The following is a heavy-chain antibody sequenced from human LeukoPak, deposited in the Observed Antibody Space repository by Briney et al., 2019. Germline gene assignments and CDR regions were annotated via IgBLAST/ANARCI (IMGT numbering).Heavy chain of an antibody. J-gene: IGHJ5*02. Sequence: ASVKVSCKGSGYTFTGYYMHWVRQAPGQGLEWMGWINPNSGGTNYAQKFQGRVTMTRDTSISTAYMELSRLRSDDTAVYYCARGVPAAIRTIRWFDPWGQGTLVTVSS. CDR2: INPNSGGT. V-gene: IGHV1-2*02. D-gene: IGHD2-2*02. CDR1: GYTFTGYY. CDR3: ARGVPAAIRTIRWFDP.